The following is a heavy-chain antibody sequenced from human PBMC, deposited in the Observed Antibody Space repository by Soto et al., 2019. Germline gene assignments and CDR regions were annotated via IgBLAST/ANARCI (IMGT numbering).Heavy chain of an antibody. CDR2: MNPGSGDT. V-gene: IGHV1-8*01. CDR1: GYSFTNND. J-gene: IGHJ5*02. Sequence: GASVKGSCKASGYSFTNNDVTWVRQATGQGLEWMGWMNPGSGDTGDAQKFQGRVTMTRDISIATAYMELSSLRSDDTAIYYCARMATFGSLNWFDPWGQGTLVTVSS. CDR3: ARMATFGSLNWFDP. D-gene: IGHD3-16*01.